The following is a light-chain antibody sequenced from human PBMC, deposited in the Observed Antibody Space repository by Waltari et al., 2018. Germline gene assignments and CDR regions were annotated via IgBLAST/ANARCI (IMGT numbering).Light chain of an antibody. Sequence: DIVMTQSPDSLAVSLGERATINCKSSQSILYSSNNKNYIAWYQQKPGQPPKLLIYWASTRESGVPDRFIVSGSGTDFTLTISSLQAEDVAVYYCQQYYSTPPWTFGQGTKVEIK. CDR1: QSILYSSNNKNY. J-gene: IGKJ1*01. V-gene: IGKV4-1*01. CDR3: QQYYSTPPWT. CDR2: WAS.